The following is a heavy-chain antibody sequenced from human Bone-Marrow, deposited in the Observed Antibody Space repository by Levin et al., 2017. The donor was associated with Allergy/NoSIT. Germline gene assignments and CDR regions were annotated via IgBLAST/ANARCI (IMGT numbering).Heavy chain of an antibody. CDR3: ARGLSWGDYHYFDR. CDR2: SYNSGTT. CDR1: GGSFSSGGYS. Sequence: LRLSCAVSGGSFSSGGYSWTWIRQPPGTRLEWIGYSYNSGTTYYNPSLESRVTISLDRPKNQFSLKLSSVTAADTAVYYCARGLSWGDYHYFDRWGQGTLVTVSS. V-gene: IGHV4-30-2*01. J-gene: IGHJ5*02. D-gene: IGHD4-17*01.